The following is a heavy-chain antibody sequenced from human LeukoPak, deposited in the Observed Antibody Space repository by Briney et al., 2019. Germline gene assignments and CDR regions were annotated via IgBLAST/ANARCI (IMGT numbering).Heavy chain of an antibody. D-gene: IGHD1-26*01. V-gene: IGHV1-18*01. CDR1: GYTFTSYG. CDR2: ISAYNGNT. CDR3: ARVLVGARTMDY. Sequence: ASVKLSCKASGYTFTSYGISWVRQAPGQWLEWMGWISAYNGNTNYAQKLQGRVTMTTDTSTSTAYMELRSLRSDDTAVYYCARVLVGARTMDYWGQGTLVTVSS. J-gene: IGHJ4*02.